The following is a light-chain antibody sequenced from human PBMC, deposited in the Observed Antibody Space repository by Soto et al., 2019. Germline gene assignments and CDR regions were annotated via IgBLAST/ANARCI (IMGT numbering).Light chain of an antibody. CDR1: QSVSSSY. J-gene: IGKJ3*01. CDR3: QQYGSSRGFT. V-gene: IGKV3-20*01. Sequence: EIVLTQSPGTLSLSPGERATLSCRASQSVSSSYLAWYQQKPGQAPRLLIYGASGRATGIPDRFSGSGSGTYFTLTISRLEPEDLPVYYCQQYGSSRGFTFGPGTKVDIK. CDR2: GAS.